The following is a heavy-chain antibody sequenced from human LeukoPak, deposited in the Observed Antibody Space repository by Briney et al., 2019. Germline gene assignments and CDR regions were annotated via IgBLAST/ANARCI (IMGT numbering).Heavy chain of an antibody. CDR2: INSDGSAT. V-gene: IGHV3-74*01. Sequence: GGSLRLSCAASGFTFSSYWMSWVCQAPGKGLMWVSQINSDGSATSCADPVKGRCTISRDNAKNMLYWEMNSLRVEDTAVYFCTRDHGLDVWGQGTTVTVSS. CDR3: TRDHGLDV. J-gene: IGHJ6*02. CDR1: GFTFSSYW.